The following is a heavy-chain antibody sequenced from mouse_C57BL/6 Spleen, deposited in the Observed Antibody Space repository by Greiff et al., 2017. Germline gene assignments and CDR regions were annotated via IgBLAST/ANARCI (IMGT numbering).Heavy chain of an antibody. D-gene: IGHD2-14*01. CDR1: GYTFTSYW. V-gene: IGHV1-61*01. CDR3: ARRYDDYAMDY. Sequence: VQLQQPGAELVRPGSSVKLSCKASGYTFTSYWLDWVKQRPGQGLEWIGNIYPSDSETHYNQKFKDKATLTVDKSSSTAYIQLSSLTSEDSAVYDCARRYDDYAMDYWGQGTSVTVSS. CDR2: IYPSDSET. J-gene: IGHJ4*01.